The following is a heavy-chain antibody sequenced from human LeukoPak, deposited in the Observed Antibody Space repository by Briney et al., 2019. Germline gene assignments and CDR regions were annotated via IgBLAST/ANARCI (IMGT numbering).Heavy chain of an antibody. CDR3: ARGHTPMFTRFDY. CDR2: IYYSGGT. V-gene: IGHV4-59*01. J-gene: IGHJ4*02. Sequence: SETLSLTCTVSGDSISSYYWNWIRQPPGKGLEWIGYIYYSGGTNYNPSLKSRVTMSIDTSKNQFSLRLSSVTAADTALYYCARGHTPMFTRFDYWGQGTLITVSS. CDR1: GDSISSYY. D-gene: IGHD5-18*01.